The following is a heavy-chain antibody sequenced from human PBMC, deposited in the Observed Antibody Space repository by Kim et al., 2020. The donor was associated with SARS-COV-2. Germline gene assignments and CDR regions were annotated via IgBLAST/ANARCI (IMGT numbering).Heavy chain of an antibody. D-gene: IGHD1-1*01. CDR2: INHGGVT. J-gene: IGHJ4*02. CDR1: GGSLSPYY. V-gene: IGHV4-34*01. Sequence: SETLSLTCAVYGGSLSPYYWSWIRQPPGKGLEWIGEINHGGVTNYHPSLKTRVTISIDPSNNQYSLRLTSVTAADTAVYFCARNDELYWGQGVLLTVSS. CDR3: ARNDELY.